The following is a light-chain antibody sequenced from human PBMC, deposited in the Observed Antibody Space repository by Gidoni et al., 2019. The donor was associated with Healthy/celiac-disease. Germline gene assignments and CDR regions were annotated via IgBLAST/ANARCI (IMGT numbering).Light chain of an antibody. CDR3: QQYNSYST. CDR2: KAS. CDR1: QSISSW. J-gene: IGKJ2*01. Sequence: DIPMTQSPSTLSASVGDRVTITCRASQSISSWLAWYQQKPGKAPKLLIYKASSLESGVPSRFSGSGSGTEFTLTISSLQPDDFATYYCQQYNSYSTFXQXTKLXIK. V-gene: IGKV1-5*03.